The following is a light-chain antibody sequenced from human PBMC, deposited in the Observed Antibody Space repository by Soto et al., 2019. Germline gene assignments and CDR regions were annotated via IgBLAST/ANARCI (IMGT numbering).Light chain of an antibody. CDR2: DNN. V-gene: IGLV1-51*01. CDR1: SSNIGNNY. CDR3: GTWDSSLSAVV. Sequence: QSVLTQPPSVSAAPGQKVTISCSGSSSNIGNNYVSWYQQLPGTAPKLLIYDNNKRPSGIPDRFSGSKSGTSATLGITGLQNGDEAGYYCGTWDSSLSAVVFGGGTKVTVL. J-gene: IGLJ2*01.